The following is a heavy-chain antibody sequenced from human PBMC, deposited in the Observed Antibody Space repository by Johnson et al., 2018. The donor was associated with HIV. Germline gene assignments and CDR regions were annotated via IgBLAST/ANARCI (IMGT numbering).Heavy chain of an antibody. CDR3: ASHRSIAADDAFDI. J-gene: IGHJ3*02. CDR1: GFSFDDYV. V-gene: IGHV3-20*04. Sequence: EVQLVESGGGLVQPGGSLRLSCAASGFSFDDYVMNWVRQAPGKGLEWVSGVNWNGGSTGYADSVKGRFTISRDNAKNSLYLQMKSLRAEDTALYYCASHRSIAADDAFDIWGQGTMVTVSS. CDR2: VNWNGGST. D-gene: IGHD6-13*01.